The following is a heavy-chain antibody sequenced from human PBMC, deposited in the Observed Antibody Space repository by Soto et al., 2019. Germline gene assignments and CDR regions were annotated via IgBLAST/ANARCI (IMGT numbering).Heavy chain of an antibody. Sequence: ASVKVSCKASGYTFTSYGISWVRQAPGQGLEWMGWISAYNGNTIYAQKFQGRVTMTEDTSTDTAYMELSSLRSADTAVYYCATDLTGTTNFPGSMDYYYYYGMDVWGQGTTVTVSS. J-gene: IGHJ6*02. CDR2: ISAYNGNT. V-gene: IGHV1-18*01. D-gene: IGHD1-7*01. CDR1: GYTFTSYG. CDR3: ATDLTGTTNFPGSMDYYYYYGMDV.